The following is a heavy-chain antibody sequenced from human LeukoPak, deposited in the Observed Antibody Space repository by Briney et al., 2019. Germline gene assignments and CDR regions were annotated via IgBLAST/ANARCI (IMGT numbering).Heavy chain of an antibody. D-gene: IGHD2-2*01. V-gene: IGHV4-34*01. J-gene: IGHJ4*02. CDR3: ARGPSYCSSTSCRYDY. CDR2: LNHSGST. Sequence: PSATLSLTCTVYDRSFSGYYCSWIHQPPPQGPHSICELNHSGSTNFNPSLKSRVTISVDTSKNQFSLKLSSVTAADTAVYYCARGPSYCSSTSCRYDYWGQGTLVTVSS. CDR1: DRSFSGYY.